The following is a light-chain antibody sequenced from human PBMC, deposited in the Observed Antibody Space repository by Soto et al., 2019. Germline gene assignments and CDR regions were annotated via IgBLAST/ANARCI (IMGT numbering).Light chain of an antibody. CDR1: SSDVGSYNL. CDR3: CSYAGSGTYV. V-gene: IGLV2-23*01. Sequence: QSALTQPASVSGSPGQSITISCTGTSSDVGSYNLGSWYQQHPGKAPKLMIYEGSKRPSGVSNRFSGSKSGNTASLTISGLQAEDEADYYCCSYAGSGTYVFGTGTKVTVL. CDR2: EGS. J-gene: IGLJ1*01.